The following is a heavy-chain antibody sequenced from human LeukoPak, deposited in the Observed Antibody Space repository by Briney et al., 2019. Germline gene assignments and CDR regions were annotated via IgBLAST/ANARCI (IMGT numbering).Heavy chain of an antibody. D-gene: IGHD2-15*01. CDR2: IYYSGST. J-gene: IGHJ5*02. V-gene: IGHV4-39*07. Sequence: SETLSLTCTVSGGSISSSSYYWGWIRQPPGKGLEWIGSIYYSGSTYYNPSLKSRVTISVDTSKNQFSLKLSSVTAADTAVYYCAREGLRRYCSGGSCYAEPWGQGTLVTVSS. CDR3: AREGLRRYCSGGSCYAEP. CDR1: GGSISSSSYY.